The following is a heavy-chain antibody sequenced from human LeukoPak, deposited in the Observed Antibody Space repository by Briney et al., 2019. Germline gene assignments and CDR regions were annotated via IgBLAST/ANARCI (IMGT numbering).Heavy chain of an antibody. CDR3: ARDFRYYYYYGLDV. V-gene: IGHV3-7*01. CDR2: MKQDGSEK. CDR1: GFTFSTYG. Sequence: PGGSLRLSCEASGFTFSTYGMHWVRQAPGKGLEWVANMKQDGSEKYYVDSVKGRFTISRDNALNSLYLQMNSLRAEDTAVYYCARDFRYYYYYGLDVWGQGTTVTVSS. J-gene: IGHJ6*02.